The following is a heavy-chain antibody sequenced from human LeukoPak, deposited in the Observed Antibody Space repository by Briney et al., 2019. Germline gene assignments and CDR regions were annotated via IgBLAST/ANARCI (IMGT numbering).Heavy chain of an antibody. V-gene: IGHV3-23*01. J-gene: IGHJ5*02. CDR2: IGGSGGVT. CDR1: GFTFSTYA. Sequence: PGGSLRLSCAASGFTFSTYALTWVRQAPGKGLEWVSTIGGSGGVTYYADSVKGRFTISRDNSKNTLYLQMNSPRAEDTAVYYCAKDGRGGDCTSASCTNWFGPWGQGTLVTVSS. CDR3: AKDGRGGDCTSASCTNWFGP. D-gene: IGHD2-2*01.